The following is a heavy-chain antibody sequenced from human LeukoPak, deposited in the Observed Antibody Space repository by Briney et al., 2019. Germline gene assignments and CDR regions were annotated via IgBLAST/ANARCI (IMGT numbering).Heavy chain of an antibody. CDR2: IYYSGST. J-gene: IGHJ6*02. V-gene: IGHV4-59*01. CDR3: AGGYSGSFYYYYGMDV. CDR1: GGSISSYY. D-gene: IGHD1-26*01. Sequence: SETLSLTCTVSGGSISSYYWSWIRQPPGKGLEWIGYIYYSGSTNYNPSHKSRVTISVDTSKNQFSLKLSSVTAADTAVYYCAGGYSGSFYYYYGMDVWGQGTTVTVSS.